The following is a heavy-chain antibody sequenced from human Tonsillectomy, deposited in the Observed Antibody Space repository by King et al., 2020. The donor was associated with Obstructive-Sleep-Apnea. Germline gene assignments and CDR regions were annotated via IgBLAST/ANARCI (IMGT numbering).Heavy chain of an antibody. V-gene: IGHV3-30*18. CDR3: AKDYYYDSSGYLFDY. D-gene: IGHD3-22*01. J-gene: IGHJ4*02. Sequence: VQLVESGGGVVQPGRSLRLSCAASGFTFSSYGMHWVRQAPGKGLEWVAVISYDGSNKYYTDSVKGRFTFSRDNSKNTLFLQMNSLRAEDTAVYYCAKDYYYDSSGYLFDYWGQGTLVTVSS. CDR1: GFTFSSYG. CDR2: ISYDGSNK.